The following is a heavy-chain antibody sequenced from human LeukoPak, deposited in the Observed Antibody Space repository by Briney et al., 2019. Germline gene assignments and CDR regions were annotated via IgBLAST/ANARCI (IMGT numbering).Heavy chain of an antibody. CDR3: ARARTVEPDY. CDR2: IWYDGSNR. J-gene: IGHJ4*02. CDR1: GFTFSSYG. D-gene: IGHD4-23*01. Sequence: GRSLRLSCAASGFTFSSYGMHWVRQAPGKGLEWVAVIWYDGSNRYYADSVKGRFTISRDNSKNTLYLQLNSLRAEDTAVYYCARARTVEPDYWGQGTLVTVSS. V-gene: IGHV3-33*01.